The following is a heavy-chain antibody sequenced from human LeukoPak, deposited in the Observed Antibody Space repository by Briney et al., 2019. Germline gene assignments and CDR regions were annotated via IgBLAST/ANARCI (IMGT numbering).Heavy chain of an antibody. V-gene: IGHV4-4*02. CDR1: GGSISSSNW. J-gene: IGHJ4*02. Sequence: PSGTLSLTCAVSGGSISSSNWWSWVRQPPGKGLEWIGEIYHSGSTNYNPSLKSRVTISVDKSKNQFSLKLSSVTAADTAVYYCASTRRSGYYSDYFDYWGQGTLVTVSS. D-gene: IGHD3-22*01. CDR2: IYHSGST. CDR3: ASTRRSGYYSDYFDY.